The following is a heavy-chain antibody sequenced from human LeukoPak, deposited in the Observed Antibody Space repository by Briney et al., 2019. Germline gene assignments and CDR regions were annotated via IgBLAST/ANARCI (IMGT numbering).Heavy chain of an antibody. CDR3: ARDQKLGASSSLDY. J-gene: IGHJ4*02. D-gene: IGHD6-6*01. CDR2: ISYDGSNK. CDR1: GFTFSSYA. V-gene: IGHV3-30-3*01. Sequence: GGSLRLSCAASGFTFSSYAMHWVRQAPGKGLEWVAVISYDGSNKYYADSAKGRFTISRDNSKNTLYLQMNSLRAEDTAVYYCARDQKLGASSSLDYWGQGTLVTVSS.